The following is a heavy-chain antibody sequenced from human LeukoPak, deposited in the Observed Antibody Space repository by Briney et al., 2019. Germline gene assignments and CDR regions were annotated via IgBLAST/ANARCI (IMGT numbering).Heavy chain of an antibody. Sequence: SSETLSLTCTVSGGSISSYYWSWIRQPPGKGLEWIGYIYYSGSTNYNPSLKSRVTISVDTSKNQFSLKLSSVTAADTAVYYCARAVVPAAMRGNWFDPWGQRSLVTVSS. CDR1: GGSISSYY. D-gene: IGHD2-2*01. J-gene: IGHJ5*02. V-gene: IGHV4-59*01. CDR2: IYYSGST. CDR3: ARAVVPAAMRGNWFDP.